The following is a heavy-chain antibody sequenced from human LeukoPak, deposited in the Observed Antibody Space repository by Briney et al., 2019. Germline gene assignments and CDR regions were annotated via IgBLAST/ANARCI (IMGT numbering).Heavy chain of an antibody. D-gene: IGHD2-21*01. Sequence: GSLRLSCAASGLIFSGSWMNWVRQAPGKGLEWVATINPDGNKKGVADSVRGRFTISRDDAENSLYLQMNSLRAEDTAVYYCARDFAYKKFDYWGQGTPVTVSS. V-gene: IGHV3-7*03. CDR3: ARDFAYKKFDY. J-gene: IGHJ4*02. CDR2: INPDGNKK. CDR1: GLIFSGSW.